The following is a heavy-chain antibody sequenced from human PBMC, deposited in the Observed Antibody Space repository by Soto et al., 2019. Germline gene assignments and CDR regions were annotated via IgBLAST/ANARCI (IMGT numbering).Heavy chain of an antibody. J-gene: IGHJ6*03. CDR2: MNPNSGNT. CDR3: ARGLFSLANYYYYYMDV. V-gene: IGHV1-8*01. CDR1: GYTFTSYD. D-gene: IGHD3-9*01. Sequence: ASVKVSCKASGYTFTSYDINWVRQATGQGLEWMGWMNPNSGNTGYAQKFQGRVTMTRNTSISTAYMELSSLRSEDTAVYYCARGLFSLANYYYYYMDVWGQGTKVTVSS.